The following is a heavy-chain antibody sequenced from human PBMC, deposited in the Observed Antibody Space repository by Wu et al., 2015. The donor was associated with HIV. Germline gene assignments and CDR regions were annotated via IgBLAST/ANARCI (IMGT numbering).Heavy chain of an antibody. CDR1: GYTFTSYD. D-gene: IGHD3-10*01. CDR3: ARASYGSGSTYYYYMDV. CDR2: MNPNSGNT. J-gene: IGHJ6*03. Sequence: QVQLVQSGAEVKKPGASVKVSCKASGYTFTSYDINWVRQATGQGLEWMGWMNPNSGNTGYAQKFQGRVTITRNTSISTAYMELSSLRSEDTAVYYCARASYGSGSTYYYYMDVWGKGTTVTVSS. V-gene: IGHV1-8*03.